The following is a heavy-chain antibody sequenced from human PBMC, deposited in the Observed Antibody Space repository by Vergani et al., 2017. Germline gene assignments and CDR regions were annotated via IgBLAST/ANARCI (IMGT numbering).Heavy chain of an antibody. D-gene: IGHD6-6*01. CDR3: AREYSSSVWFRAY. J-gene: IGHJ4*02. CDR2: IYTSEST. Sequence: QVQLQESGPGLVKPSETLSLTCIVSGDSISPYYWSWIRQPAGKGLEWIGRIYTSESTNYNPSLKSRVTMSVDTAKNQFSLKLSSVTAADTAVYYFAREYSSSVWFRAYWVQGTLVTVSS. V-gene: IGHV4-4*07. CDR1: GDSISPYY.